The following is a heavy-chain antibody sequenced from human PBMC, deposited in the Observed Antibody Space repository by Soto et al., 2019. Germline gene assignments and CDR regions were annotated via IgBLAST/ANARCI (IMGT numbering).Heavy chain of an antibody. J-gene: IGHJ5*02. CDR3: ARAYSSGWYWFDP. V-gene: IGHV4-34*01. D-gene: IGHD6-19*01. CDR1: GGPFSGYY. CDR2: LDHSGSP. Sequence: PSETLSLTCAVSGGPFSGYYWSWIRQPPGKGLEWIGELDHSGSPNYNPSLNSRVTMSIDTSKSQFSLKLNSVTAADTAAYFCARAYSSGWYWFDPWGQGTLVTVSS.